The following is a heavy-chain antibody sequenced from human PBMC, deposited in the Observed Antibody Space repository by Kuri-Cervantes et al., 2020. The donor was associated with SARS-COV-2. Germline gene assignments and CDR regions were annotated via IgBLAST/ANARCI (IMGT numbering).Heavy chain of an antibody. CDR3: ARDITMVRGAYFDY. D-gene: IGHD3-10*01. J-gene: IGHJ4*02. CDR1: GFTFSSYG. V-gene: IGHV3-30*03. Sequence: GGSLRLSCAASGFTFSSYGMHWVRQAPGKGLEWVAVISYDGSNKYYADSVKGRFTISRDNSKNTLYLQMNSLRAEGTAVYYCARDITMVRGAYFDYWGQGTLVTVSS. CDR2: ISYDGSNK.